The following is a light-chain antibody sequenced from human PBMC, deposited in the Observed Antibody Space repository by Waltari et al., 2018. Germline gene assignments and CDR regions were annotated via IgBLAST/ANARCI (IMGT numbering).Light chain of an antibody. V-gene: IGKV2-30*01. CDR2: QVS. J-gene: IGKJ3*01. CDR1: PSLLYSNGNVY. CDR3: LQVPFT. Sequence: GVLTQSPLSLAVTLGQPASISCQSSPSLLYSNGNVYLDWNRQTPGQSPSRLIYQVSKRDSGVPDRFSGSESDTDFTLRISRVEADDVGTYYCLQVPFTFGPGTKMEVK.